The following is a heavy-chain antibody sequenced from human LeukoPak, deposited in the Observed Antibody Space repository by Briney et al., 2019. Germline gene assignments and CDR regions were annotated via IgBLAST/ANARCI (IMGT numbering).Heavy chain of an antibody. CDR2: ISWNSGSI. CDR3: VKDAGSYVHSAFDI. D-gene: IGHD1-26*01. J-gene: IGHJ3*02. Sequence: GGSLRLSCAASGFTFDDYAMHWVRHAPGKGLEWVSGISWNSGSIGYADSVKGRFTISRDNAKNSLYLQMNSLRAEDMALYYCVKDAGSYVHSAFDIWGQGTMVTVSS. CDR1: GFTFDDYA. V-gene: IGHV3-9*03.